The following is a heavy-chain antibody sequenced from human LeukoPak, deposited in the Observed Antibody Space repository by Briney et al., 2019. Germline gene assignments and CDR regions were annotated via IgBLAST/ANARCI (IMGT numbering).Heavy chain of an antibody. Sequence: PSVKLSCNASGYTFTGYYMHWVRQAPGQGYELLGWINPNSGGKNHAQQQQGRVTMTRDTAITTDYLELSRLRADETAVYYCARDLIGDYGAYGCDYWGQGTLVTVSS. V-gene: IGHV1-2*02. CDR3: ARDLIGDYGAYGCDY. D-gene: IGHD4-17*01. CDR1: GYTFTGYY. CDR2: INPNSGGK. J-gene: IGHJ4*02.